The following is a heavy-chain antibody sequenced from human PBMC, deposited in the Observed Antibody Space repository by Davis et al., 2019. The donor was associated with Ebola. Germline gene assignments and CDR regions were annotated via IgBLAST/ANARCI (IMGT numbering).Heavy chain of an antibody. J-gene: IGHJ3*02. D-gene: IGHD6-19*01. CDR3: ARVVAGKIRGDAFDI. V-gene: IGHV3-11*06. Sequence: DSVKGRFTTSRDNAKNSLYLQMNSLRDDDTAVYYCARVVAGKIRGDAFDIWGQGTMVTVSS.